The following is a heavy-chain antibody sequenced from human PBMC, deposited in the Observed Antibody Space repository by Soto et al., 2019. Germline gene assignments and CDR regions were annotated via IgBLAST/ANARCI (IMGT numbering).Heavy chain of an antibody. CDR1: GYTFTSYA. D-gene: IGHD2-15*01. CDR2: INVGNGNT. CDR3: ARGPGGPAGPGDY. J-gene: IGHJ4*02. V-gene: IGHV1-3*01. Sequence: QVQLVQSGAEVKKPGASVKVSCKASGYTFTSYAMHWVRQAPGQRLEWMGWINVGNGNTKYSQKFQGRVTITRDTSASTAYMELSSLRSEDTAVYYCARGPGGPAGPGDYWGQGTLVTVSS.